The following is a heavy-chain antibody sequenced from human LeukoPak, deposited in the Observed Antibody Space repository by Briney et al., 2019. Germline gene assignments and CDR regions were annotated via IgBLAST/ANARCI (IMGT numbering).Heavy chain of an antibody. D-gene: IGHD3-22*01. CDR2: IYGDGSFT. Sequence: PTGGSLRLSCAASGFTFSNFWMHWVRQAPGKGLVWVALIYGDGSFTRYADSVKGRFTISRDNAKNTLYLQMNSLRAEDTAVYYCARASDSSGYYDYWGQGTLVTVSS. J-gene: IGHJ4*02. CDR1: GFTFSNFW. CDR3: ARASDSSGYYDY. V-gene: IGHV3-74*01.